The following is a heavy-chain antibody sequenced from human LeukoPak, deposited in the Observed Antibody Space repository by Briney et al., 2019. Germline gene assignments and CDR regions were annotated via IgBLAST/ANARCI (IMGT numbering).Heavy chain of an antibody. J-gene: IGHJ4*02. CDR2: ISYDGSNK. Sequence: GGSLRLSCAASGFTFSSYWMSWVRQAPGKGLEWVAVISYDGSNKYYADSVKGRFTISRDNSKNTLYLQMNSLRAEDTAVYYCARAGGSYYPTFDYWGQGTLVTVSS. CDR1: GFTFSSYW. D-gene: IGHD1-26*01. CDR3: ARAGGSYYPTFDY. V-gene: IGHV3-30-3*01.